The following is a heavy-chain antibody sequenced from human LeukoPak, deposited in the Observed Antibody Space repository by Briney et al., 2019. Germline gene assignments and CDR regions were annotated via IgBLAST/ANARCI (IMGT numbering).Heavy chain of an antibody. CDR3: ARGVGIAARLWWFDP. V-gene: IGHV1-69*13. J-gene: IGHJ5*02. D-gene: IGHD6-6*01. CDR1: GGTFSSYA. CDR2: IIPIFGTA. Sequence: SVKVSCKASGGTFSSYAISWVRQAPGQGLEWMGGIIPIFGTANYAQKFQGRVTITADESTSTAYMELSSLRSEDTAVYYFARGVGIAARLWWFDPWGQGTLVTVSS.